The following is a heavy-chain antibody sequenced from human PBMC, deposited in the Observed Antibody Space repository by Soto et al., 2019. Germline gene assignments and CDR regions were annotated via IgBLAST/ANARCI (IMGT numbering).Heavy chain of an antibody. CDR1: GFSFSSDR. V-gene: IGHV3-21*01. CDR3: ARDPPTGTTLDWVDS. Sequence: GGSLRLSCAASGFSFSSDRMAWVRQAPGKGLEWVSSISSSGSFMNYADSVKGRFTISRDNARNSLYLQMSGLKDEDTAVYYCARDPPTGTTLDWVDSWGQGTLVTVSS. J-gene: IGHJ5*01. D-gene: IGHD1-7*01. CDR2: ISSSGSFM.